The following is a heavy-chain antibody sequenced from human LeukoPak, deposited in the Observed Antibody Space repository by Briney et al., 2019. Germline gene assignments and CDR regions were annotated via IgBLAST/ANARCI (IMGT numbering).Heavy chain of an antibody. CDR1: GGSISSSSYY. CDR3: AREPYAEDSREFDP. CDR2: IYYSGST. Sequence: SETLSLTCTVSGGSISSSSYYWGWIRQPPGKGLEWIGSIYYSGSTYYNPSLKSRDTISVDTSKNQFSLKLSSVTAADTAVYYCAREPYAEDSREFDPWGQGTLVTVSS. D-gene: IGHD2-2*01. J-gene: IGHJ5*02. V-gene: IGHV4-39*02.